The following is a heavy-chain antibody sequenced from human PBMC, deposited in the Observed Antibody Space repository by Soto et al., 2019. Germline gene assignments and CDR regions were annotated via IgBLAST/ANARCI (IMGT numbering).Heavy chain of an antibody. D-gene: IGHD6-13*01. V-gene: IGHV3-23*01. CDR3: AKGYSSSWYYFDY. CDR2: ISGSGGST. CDR1: GFTFSSYA. J-gene: IGHJ4*02. Sequence: GGSLRLSCAASGFTFSSYAMSWVRQTPGKGLEWVSAISGSGGSTYYADSVKGRFTISRDNSKNTLYLQMNSLRAEDTAVYYCAKGYSSSWYYFDYWGQGTLVTVSS.